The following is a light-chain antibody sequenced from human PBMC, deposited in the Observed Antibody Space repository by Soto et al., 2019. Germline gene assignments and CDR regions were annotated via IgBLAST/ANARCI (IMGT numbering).Light chain of an antibody. CDR3: QQGYKRPVK. CDR2: SAA. V-gene: IGKV1-39*01. J-gene: IGKJ2*01. Sequence: DIQMTQSQSSLSASVGDRVTITCRASQTISRYLNWYQQKAGKAPRVLIYSAATLQSGVPPRFSGSGSGTHFTLTISSLQPEDVANYFCQQGYKRPVKFGQGTKVDMK. CDR1: QTISRY.